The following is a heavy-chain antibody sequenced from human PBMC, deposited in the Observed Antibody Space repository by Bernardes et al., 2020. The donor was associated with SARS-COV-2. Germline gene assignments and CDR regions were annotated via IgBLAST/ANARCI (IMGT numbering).Heavy chain of an antibody. CDR3: ARWERGFDY. J-gene: IGHJ4*02. D-gene: IGHD1-26*01. Sequence: SETLSLTCAVYGGSFSGYYWSWIRQPPGKGLEWIGEINHSGSTNYNPSLKSRVTISVDTSKNQFSLKLSSVTAADTAVYYCARWERGFDYWGQGTLVTVSS. CDR1: GGSFSGYY. CDR2: INHSGST. V-gene: IGHV4-34*01.